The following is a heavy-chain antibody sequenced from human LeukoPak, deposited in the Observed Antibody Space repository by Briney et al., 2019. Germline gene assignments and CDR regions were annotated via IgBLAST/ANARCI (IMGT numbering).Heavy chain of an antibody. Sequence: GGSLRLSCVASGFTFSSFAMTWVRQAPGKGLEWVSSISGSGGSTYYADSVKGRFTISRDNSENTLFLQMNSLRAEDTAVYFCAKDLTVQAFYYYAMDVWGQGTTVTVSS. CDR1: GFTFSSFA. CDR3: AKDLTVQAFYYYAMDV. J-gene: IGHJ6*02. V-gene: IGHV3-23*01. CDR2: ISGSGGST.